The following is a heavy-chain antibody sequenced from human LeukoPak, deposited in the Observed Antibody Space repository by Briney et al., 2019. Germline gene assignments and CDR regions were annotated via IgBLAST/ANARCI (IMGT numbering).Heavy chain of an antibody. J-gene: IGHJ6*03. V-gene: IGHV4-59*01. CDR3: ARAPRELGYYYYMDV. D-gene: IGHD1-26*01. CDR2: IYYSGST. CDR1: GGSISSYY. Sequence: NPSETLSLTCTVSGGSISSYYWSWIRQPPGKGLEWIGYIYYSGSTNYNPSLKSRVTISVDTSKNQFSLKLSSVTAADTAVYYCARAPRELGYYYYMDVWGKGTTVTVSS.